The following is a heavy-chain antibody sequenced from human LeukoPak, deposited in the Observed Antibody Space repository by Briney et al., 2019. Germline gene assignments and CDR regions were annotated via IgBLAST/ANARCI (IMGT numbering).Heavy chain of an antibody. CDR2: IYYSGST. V-gene: IGHV4-39*07. D-gene: IGHD6-6*01. Sequence: SETLSLTCTVSGGSVSRSPYYWGWIRQPPGKGLEWIGNIYYSGSTYYNPSLKSRVTISVDTSKNQFSLKLGSVTAADTAVYYCARAPYSSSSLDTYYYYYYMDVWGKGTTVTVSS. CDR1: GGSVSRSPYY. CDR3: ARAPYSSSSLDTYYYYYYMDV. J-gene: IGHJ6*03.